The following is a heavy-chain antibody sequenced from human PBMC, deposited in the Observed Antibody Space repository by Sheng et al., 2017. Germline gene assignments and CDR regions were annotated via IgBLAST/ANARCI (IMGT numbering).Heavy chain of an antibody. Sequence: EVQLVQSGAEVVSPGESLKISCQASGYSFSAYRITWVRQMPGRGLEWMGTIDPSDSYTKYSPAFQGHVALSADKSTSSAYLQWTSLKASDTAMYFCARFADYGPLRVWGQGTTVIVSS. CDR1: GYSFSAYR. CDR2: IDPSDSYT. V-gene: IGHV5-10-1*01. CDR3: ARFADYGPLRV. J-gene: IGHJ6*02. D-gene: IGHD3-10*01.